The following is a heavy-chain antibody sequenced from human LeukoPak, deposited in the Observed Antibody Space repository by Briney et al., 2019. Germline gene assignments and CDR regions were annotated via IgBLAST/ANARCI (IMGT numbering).Heavy chain of an antibody. V-gene: IGHV3-7*03. CDR3: ARRNATDV. D-gene: IGHD2-15*01. J-gene: IGHJ6*02. Sequence: GGSLRLSCAASGFTFSNYWMTWVRQAPGKGLEWVANINRDGSERYYVDSVKGRFTISRDDAKSSLYLQMNSLRAEDTAVYYCARRNATDVWGRGTTVIVFS. CDR2: INRDGSER. CDR1: GFTFSNYW.